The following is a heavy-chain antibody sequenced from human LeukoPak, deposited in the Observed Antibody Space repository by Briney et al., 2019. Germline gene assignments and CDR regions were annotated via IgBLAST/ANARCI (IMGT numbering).Heavy chain of an antibody. V-gene: IGHV3-53*01. J-gene: IGHJ6*03. CDR3: ARRLGITVTGIWGDYYYMDV. D-gene: IGHD6-19*01. CDR2: IYGGGST. Sequence: GGSLRLSCAASGFTVSSNFMSWVRQAPGKGLGWVSVIYGGGSTYYADSVKGRFTISRDTSKITLYLQMHSLRAEDTAVYYCARRLGITVTGIWGDYYYMDVWGKGTTVTVSS. CDR1: GFTVSSNF.